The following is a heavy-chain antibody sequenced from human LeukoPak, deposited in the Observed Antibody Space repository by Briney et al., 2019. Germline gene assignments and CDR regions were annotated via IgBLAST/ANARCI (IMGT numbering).Heavy chain of an antibody. CDR2: IIPIFGTA. CDR1: GFSLTNNY. D-gene: IGHD3-22*01. V-gene: IGHV1-69*13. Sequence: ASVKVSCKAFGFSLTNNYMHWVRQAPGQGLEWMGGIIPIFGTANYAQKFQGRVTITADESTSTAYMELSSLRSEDTAVYYCATAIYYDSSGGNQNWGQGTLVTVSS. CDR3: ATAIYYDSSGGNQN. J-gene: IGHJ4*02.